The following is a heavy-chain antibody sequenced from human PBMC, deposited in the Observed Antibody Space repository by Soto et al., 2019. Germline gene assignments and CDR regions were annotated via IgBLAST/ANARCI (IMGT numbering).Heavy chain of an antibody. D-gene: IGHD1-26*01. V-gene: IGHV1-69*13. CDR2: IIPIFGTA. Sequence: SVKVSCKASGGTFSSYAISWVRQAPGQGLEWMGGIIPIFGTANYAQKFQGRVTITAGESTSTAYMELSSLRSEDTAVYYCARTSGSYNWFDPWGQGTLVTVSS. CDR3: ARTSGSYNWFDP. CDR1: GGTFSSYA. J-gene: IGHJ5*02.